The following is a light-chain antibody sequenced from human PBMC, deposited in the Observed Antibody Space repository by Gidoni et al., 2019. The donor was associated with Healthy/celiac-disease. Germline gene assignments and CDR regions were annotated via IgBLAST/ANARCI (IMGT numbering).Light chain of an antibody. J-gene: IGLJ3*02. CDR1: SSNIGSNT. V-gene: IGLV1-44*01. CDR2: SNN. Sequence: QSVLTQPPSASGTPGQRVTISCSGRSSNIGSNTVNWYQQLPGTAPKLLLYSNNQRPSGVPDRFSGSKSGTSASLAISGLQSEDEADYYCAVWDDGLNGFWVFGGGTKLTVL. CDR3: AVWDDGLNGFWV.